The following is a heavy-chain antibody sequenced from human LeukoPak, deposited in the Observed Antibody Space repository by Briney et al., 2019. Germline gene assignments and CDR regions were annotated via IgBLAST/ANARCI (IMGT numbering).Heavy chain of an antibody. CDR1: GGSISGNY. Sequence: PSETLSLTCTVSGGSISGNYWTWIRQPPGKGLDYIGHVFYTGSTNYSPSLKSRVTISIDTSKSHFSLKLTSVTAADTAVYYCARAVAVAGTFKFDFWGQGTLVTASS. V-gene: IGHV4-59*01. CDR2: VFYTGST. D-gene: IGHD6-19*01. CDR3: ARAVAVAGTFKFDF. J-gene: IGHJ4*02.